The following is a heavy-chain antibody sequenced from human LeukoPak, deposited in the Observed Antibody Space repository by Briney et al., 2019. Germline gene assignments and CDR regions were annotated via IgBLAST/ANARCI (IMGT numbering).Heavy chain of an antibody. CDR3: AKDGSRSWSPLNFDY. Sequence: GGSLRLSCAASGFTFSSYVMSWVRQAPGKGLEWVSAISGSGSSTYYADSVQGRFTVSRDNSKNTLYLQMNSLRAEDTAVYYCAKDGSRSWSPLNFDYWGRGTLVTVSS. D-gene: IGHD6-13*01. CDR1: GFTFSSYV. V-gene: IGHV3-23*01. CDR2: ISGSGSST. J-gene: IGHJ4*02.